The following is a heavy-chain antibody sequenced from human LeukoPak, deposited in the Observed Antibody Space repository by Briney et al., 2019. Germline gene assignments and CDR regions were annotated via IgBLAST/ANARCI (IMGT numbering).Heavy chain of an antibody. J-gene: IGHJ4*02. CDR3: TRQRHWGSYFDY. CDR1: GSNFPFYW. D-gene: IGHD3-16*01. CDR2: VYPGDSDT. V-gene: IGHV5-51*01. Sequence: GESLKISCEGAGSNFPFYWIAWVRQLPGKGLEWMGIVYPGDSDTRYSPSFEGQAIISVDKSTRTAYLQLNNLRASDTAIYYCTRQRHWGSYFDYWGQGTPVTVSS.